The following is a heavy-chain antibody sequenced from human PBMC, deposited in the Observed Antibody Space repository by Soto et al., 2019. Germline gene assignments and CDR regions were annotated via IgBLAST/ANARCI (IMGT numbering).Heavy chain of an antibody. D-gene: IGHD3-16*02. CDR2: INHSGST. CDR1: GGSFIGYC. Sequence: SVTLSVTCAVYGGSFIGYCWSWIRQPPGKGLEWIGEINHSGSTNYNPSLKSRVTISVDTSKNQFSLKLSSVTAADTAVYYCARGRAEYYDYVWGSYRYTGPWFDPWGQGTLVTVSS. CDR3: ARGRAEYYDYVWGSYRYTGPWFDP. V-gene: IGHV4-34*01. J-gene: IGHJ5*02.